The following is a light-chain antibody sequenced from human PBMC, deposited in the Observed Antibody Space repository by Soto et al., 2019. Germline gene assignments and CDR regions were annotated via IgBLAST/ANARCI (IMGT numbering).Light chain of an antibody. CDR3: PQYATFWT. V-gene: IGKV1-5*01. Sequence: HMTQSPCTVSGSVGDRVTVTCGASQRINTYVAWYQQKPGKAPKLLIYDASGLEEGVPSRFSGSGSGTEITITIRGPQPDDLSTYHCPQYATFWTFGQGTKVDIK. J-gene: IGKJ1*01. CDR2: DAS. CDR1: QRINTY.